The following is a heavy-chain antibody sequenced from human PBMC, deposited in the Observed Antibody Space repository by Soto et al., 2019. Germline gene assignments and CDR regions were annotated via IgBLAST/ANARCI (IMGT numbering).Heavy chain of an antibody. CDR3: AKIYGSGSYYRDYYYYYGMDV. CDR2: ISGSGGST. Sequence: VGSLRLSCAASGFTFSSYAMSWVRQAPGKGLEWVSAISGSGGSTYYADSVKGRFTISRDNSKNTLYLQMNSLRAEDTAVYYCAKIYGSGSYYRDYYYYYGMDVWGQGTTVTVSS. J-gene: IGHJ6*02. D-gene: IGHD3-10*01. CDR1: GFTFSSYA. V-gene: IGHV3-23*01.